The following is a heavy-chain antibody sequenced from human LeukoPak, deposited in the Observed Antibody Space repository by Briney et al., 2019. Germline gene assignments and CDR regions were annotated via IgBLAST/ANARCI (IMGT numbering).Heavy chain of an antibody. V-gene: IGHV4-34*01. CDR3: ARVFASCFDP. Sequence: SETLSLTCAVSRGSFSNYYWNWIRQPPGKGLEWIGQVNHRGSTNYNPSLKSRVTISVEASKNQLSLKLKSVTTADTAVYYCARVFASCFDPWGKGTLVTVSS. CDR1: RGSFSNYY. D-gene: IGHD2-21*01. J-gene: IGHJ5*02. CDR2: VNHRGST.